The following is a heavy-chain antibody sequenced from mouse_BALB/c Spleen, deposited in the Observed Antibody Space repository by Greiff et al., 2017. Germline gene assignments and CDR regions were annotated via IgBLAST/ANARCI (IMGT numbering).Heavy chain of an antibody. V-gene: IGHV5-9-4*01. CDR1: GFTFSSYA. D-gene: IGHD2-1*01. J-gene: IGHJ4*01. CDR2: ISSGGSYT. Sequence: EVQVVESGGGLVKPGGSLKLSCAASGFTFSSYAMSWVRQSPEKRLEWVAEISSGGSYTYYPDTVTGRFTISRDNAKNTLYLEMSSLRSEDTAMYYCARGGNYYAMDYWGQGTSVTVSS. CDR3: ARGGNYYAMDY.